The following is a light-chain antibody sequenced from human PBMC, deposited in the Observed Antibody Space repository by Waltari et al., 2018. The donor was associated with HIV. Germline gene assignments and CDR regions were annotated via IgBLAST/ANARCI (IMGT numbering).Light chain of an antibody. CDR1: SSNIGNAH. V-gene: IGLV1-47*01. J-gene: IGLJ1*01. CDR2: KNF. CDR3: VGWDSSLSAYV. Sequence: FLTHPPSASGTAGATVTFTSSVRSSNIGNAHDDCYQQLPGMTPKLLIYKNFLRPSGVPDRFAASKSGTSASLTISGLRSADEADYYCVGWDSSLSAYVFGAGTKVAVL.